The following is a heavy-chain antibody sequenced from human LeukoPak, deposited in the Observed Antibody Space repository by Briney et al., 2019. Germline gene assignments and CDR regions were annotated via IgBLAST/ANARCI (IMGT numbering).Heavy chain of an antibody. D-gene: IGHD3-10*01. CDR3: AREAGLRHFDY. CDR2: ISYDGSNK. V-gene: IGHV3-30*04. J-gene: IGHJ4*02. Sequence: GGSLRLSCAASGFTFSSYAMHWVRQAPGKGLEWVAVISYDGSNKYYADSVKGRFTISRDNSKNTLYLQMNSLRAEDTAVYYCAREAGLRHFDYWGQGTLVTVSP. CDR1: GFTFSSYA.